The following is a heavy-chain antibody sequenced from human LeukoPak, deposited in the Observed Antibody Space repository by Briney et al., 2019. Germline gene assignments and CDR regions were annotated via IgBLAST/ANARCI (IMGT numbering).Heavy chain of an antibody. V-gene: IGHV3-7*01. CDR1: GFSFRNYW. D-gene: IGHD2-15*01. CDR3: ARDGGLHTNFDY. Sequence: GGSLRLSCAASGFSFRNYWMGWVRQAPGKGLEWVANTKPDGSAEYYADSVRGRFTASRDNANNVLYLQMNRLRAEDTAVYYCARDGGLHTNFDYWGQGTLLTVSS. CDR2: TKPDGSAE. J-gene: IGHJ4*02.